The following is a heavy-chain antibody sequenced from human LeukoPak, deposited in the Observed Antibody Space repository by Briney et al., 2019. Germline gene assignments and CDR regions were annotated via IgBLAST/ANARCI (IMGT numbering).Heavy chain of an antibody. CDR2: IIPIFATA. D-gene: IGHD2-2*01. Sequence: IIPIFATANYAQKFQGRVTITADESTSTAYMELSSLRSEDTAVYYCARAKDIVVVPHAFDIWGQGTMVTVSS. CDR3: ARAKDIVVVPHAFDI. V-gene: IGHV1-69*01. J-gene: IGHJ3*02.